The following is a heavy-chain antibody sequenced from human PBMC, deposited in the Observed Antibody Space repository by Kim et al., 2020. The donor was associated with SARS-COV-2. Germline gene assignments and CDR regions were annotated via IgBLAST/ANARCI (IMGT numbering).Heavy chain of an antibody. V-gene: IGHV3-23*01. CDR1: GFIFSAYD. J-gene: IGHJ3*01. CDR2: ISASGAST. Sequence: GGSLRLSCTASGFIFSAYDLNWVRQAPGKGLEWVSGISASGASTYVAVSVKGRFAISRDNSKNTLYLQMNSLKTEDAALYYCAQGPYCSGTPCYTVGAF. D-gene: IGHD2-2*02. CDR3: AQGPYCSGTPCYTVGAF.